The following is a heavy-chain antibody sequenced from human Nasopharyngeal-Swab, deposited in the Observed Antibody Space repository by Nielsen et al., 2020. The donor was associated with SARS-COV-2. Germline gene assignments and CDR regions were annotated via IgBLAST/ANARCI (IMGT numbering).Heavy chain of an antibody. J-gene: IGHJ5*02. D-gene: IGHD3-10*01. CDR2: IKSKTDGGTT. CDR3: TTELLLWFGEGGSWFDP. Sequence: WIRQPPGKGLEWVGRIKSKTDGGTTDYAAPVNGRFTISRDDSKNTLYLQMNSLKTEDTAVYYCTTELLLWFGEGGSWFDPWGQGTLVTVSS. V-gene: IGHV3-15*01.